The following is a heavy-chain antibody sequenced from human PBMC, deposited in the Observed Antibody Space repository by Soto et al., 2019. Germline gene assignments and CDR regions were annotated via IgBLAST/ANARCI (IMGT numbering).Heavy chain of an antibody. V-gene: IGHV3-23*01. CDR1: GFTFSSYA. CDR2: ISTSGGST. J-gene: IGHJ4*02. Sequence: GGSLRLSCEASGFTFSSYAMSWVRQAPGKGLEWVSGISTSGGSTFYADSVKGRFAISRDNSKNTLYLLMSGLRAEDTAVYYCAKSKPLVPAASDYFDYWGQGTLVTVSS. D-gene: IGHD2-2*01. CDR3: AKSKPLVPAASDYFDY.